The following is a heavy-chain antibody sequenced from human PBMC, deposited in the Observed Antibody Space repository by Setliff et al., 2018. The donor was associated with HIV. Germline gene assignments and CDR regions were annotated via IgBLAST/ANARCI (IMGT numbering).Heavy chain of an antibody. CDR1: GYPSTDYF. Sequence: ASVKVSCKTSGYPSTDYFIHWMRQAPGQGLEWLGWVNPASGGSNYAQNFQGKVTMTRDTSISTAYMQVTRLTSDDTAVYYCANSRHFSGDYSFDYWGQGTLVTVSS. CDR2: VNPASGGS. V-gene: IGHV1-2*02. D-gene: IGHD1-26*01. CDR3: ANSRHFSGDYSFDY. J-gene: IGHJ4*02.